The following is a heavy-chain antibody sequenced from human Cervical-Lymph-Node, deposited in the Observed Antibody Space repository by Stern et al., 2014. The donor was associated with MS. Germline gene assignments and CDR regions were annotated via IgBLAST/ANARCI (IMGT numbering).Heavy chain of an antibody. CDR1: GGTFNTFA. V-gene: IGHV1-69*01. CDR2: ITPLFDAT. J-gene: IGHJ4*02. Sequence: VQLVQSGAEVKKPGSSVKVSCQTSGGTFNTFAIGWGRQGPGQGLEWVGGITPLFDATNYAQKFQGRLTITADESTRTVYMELSSLRFDDTAMYYCARGDSEAPIYYFDYWGQGTLVTVSS. CDR3: ARGDSEAPIYYFDY. D-gene: IGHD2-21*01.